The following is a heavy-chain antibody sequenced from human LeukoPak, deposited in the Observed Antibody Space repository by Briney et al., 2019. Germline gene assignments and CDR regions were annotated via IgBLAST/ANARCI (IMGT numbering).Heavy chain of an antibody. CDR2: INPNSGGT. J-gene: IGHJ4*02. CDR1: GYTFTGYY. CDR3: ARDDYYDSSGYYRVSSFDY. Sequence: GASVKVSCKASGYTFTGYYMHWVRQAPGQGLEWMGRINPNSGGTNYAQKFQGRVSMTRDTSISTAYMELSRLRSDDTAVYYCARDDYYDSSGYYRVSSFDYWGQGTLVTVSS. V-gene: IGHV1-2*06. D-gene: IGHD3-22*01.